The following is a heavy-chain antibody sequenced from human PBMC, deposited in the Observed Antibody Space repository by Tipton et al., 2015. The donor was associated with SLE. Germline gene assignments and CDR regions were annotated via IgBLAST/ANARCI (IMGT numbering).Heavy chain of an antibody. CDR2: ISWNSDNI. CDR3: AKDSWGLGDDALDM. CDR1: GFTFSSYG. D-gene: IGHD1-26*01. J-gene: IGHJ3*02. Sequence: SLRLSCAASGFTFSSYGMHWVRQAPGKGLEWVAVISWNSDNIDYADSVKGRFTISRDNAKNSLYLQMNSLRAEDTALNYCAKDSWGLGDDALDMWGQGTMVTVSS. V-gene: IGHV3-9*01.